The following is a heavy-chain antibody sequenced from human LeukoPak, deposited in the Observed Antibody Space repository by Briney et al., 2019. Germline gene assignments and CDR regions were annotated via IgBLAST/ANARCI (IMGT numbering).Heavy chain of an antibody. D-gene: IGHD3-16*01. J-gene: IGHJ6*03. CDR1: GGSISSDY. CDR3: ARDSEGWASAYYYYYMDV. V-gene: IGHV4-4*07. CDR2: INSRGST. Sequence: SETLSLTCTVSGGSISSDYWSWIRQPAGKGLDWIGRINSRGSTKYNPSLKSRVTMSVATSKNQFSLRLPSVTAADTAVYYCARDSEGWASAYYYYYMDVWGKGTTVTVSS.